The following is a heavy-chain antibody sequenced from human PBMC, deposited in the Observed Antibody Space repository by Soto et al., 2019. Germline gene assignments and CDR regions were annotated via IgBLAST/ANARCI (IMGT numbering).Heavy chain of an antibody. CDR3: ARDYRITWVRVNVRAV. J-gene: IGHJ6*02. CDR2: ISAYNGNT. D-gene: IGHD3-10*01. V-gene: IGHV1-18*01. CDR1: GYTFTSYG. Sequence: QVQLVQSGAEVKKPGASVKVSCKASGYTFTSYGISWVRQAPGQGLEWMGWISAYNGNTNYAQKLQGRVTMTTDTPTSKAYMELRSLSSEDTAVYYWARDYRITWVRVNVRAVGGQGTTVTASS.